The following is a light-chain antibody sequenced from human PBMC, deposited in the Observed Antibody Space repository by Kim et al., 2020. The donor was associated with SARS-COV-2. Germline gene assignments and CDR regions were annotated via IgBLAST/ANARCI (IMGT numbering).Light chain of an antibody. CDR1: QNINTY. CDR3: QQSYSHQLT. Sequence: DIQMTQSPSSLSASVGDRVTITCRASQNINTYLNWYQQKPGKAPKVLICAASSLQSGVPSRFSGSGSGTDFTLTITKLQPEDFATYYCQQSYSHQLTFGGGTKLEIK. CDR2: AAS. V-gene: IGKV1-39*01. J-gene: IGKJ4*01.